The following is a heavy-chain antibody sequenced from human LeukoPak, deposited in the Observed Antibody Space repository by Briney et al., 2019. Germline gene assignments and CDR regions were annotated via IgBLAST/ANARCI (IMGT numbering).Heavy chain of an antibody. V-gene: IGHV3-21*01. Sequence: GGSLRLSCAASGFTFSSYSMNWVRQAPGKGLEWVSSISSSSGYIYYADSVKGRFTISRDNAKNSLYLQMNSLRAEDTAVYYCAREIWMDVWGQGTTVTVSS. CDR3: AREIWMDV. D-gene: IGHD3-16*01. J-gene: IGHJ6*02. CDR2: ISSSSGYI. CDR1: GFTFSSYS.